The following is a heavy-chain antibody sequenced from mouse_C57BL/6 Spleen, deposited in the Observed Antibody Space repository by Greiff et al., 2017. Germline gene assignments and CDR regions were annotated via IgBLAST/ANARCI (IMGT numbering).Heavy chain of an antibody. CDR1: GYAFRSSW. Sequence: QVQLKESGPELVKPGASVKISCKASGYAFRSSWMNWVKQRPGKGLEWIGRIYPGDGDTNYNGKFKGKATLTADKSSSTAYMQLSSLTSEDSAVYFCARSELYYGSSYLGDYWGQGTTLTVSS. D-gene: IGHD1-1*01. J-gene: IGHJ2*01. CDR2: IYPGDGDT. CDR3: ARSELYYGSSYLGDY. V-gene: IGHV1-82*01.